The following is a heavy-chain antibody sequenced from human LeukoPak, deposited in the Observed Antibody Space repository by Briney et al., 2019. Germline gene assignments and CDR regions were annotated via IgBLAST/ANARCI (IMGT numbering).Heavy chain of an antibody. Sequence: PGGSLRLSCAASGFTFSSYWMHWVRQAPGKGLVWVSRINSDGSRINYADSVKGRFTISRDNAKNSLYLQMNSLRAEDTAVYYCARGSIAVVITEGDDAFDIWGQGTMVTVFS. D-gene: IGHD3-22*01. V-gene: IGHV3-74*01. J-gene: IGHJ3*02. CDR3: ARGSIAVVITEGDDAFDI. CDR1: GFTFSSYW. CDR2: INSDGSRI.